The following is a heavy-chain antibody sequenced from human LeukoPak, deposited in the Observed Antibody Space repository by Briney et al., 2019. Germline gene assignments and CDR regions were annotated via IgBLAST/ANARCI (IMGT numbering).Heavy chain of an antibody. D-gene: IGHD6-13*01. Sequence: GESLKISCQGSGYSFTSYWIGWVRQMPGKGLEWMGIIYPGDSDTRYSPSFQGQVTISADKSITTAYLQWSSLKASDTAIYYCARQLAAAGPSRAFDIWGQGTMVTVSS. CDR2: IYPGDSDT. CDR3: ARQLAAAGPSRAFDI. CDR1: GYSFTSYW. V-gene: IGHV5-51*01. J-gene: IGHJ3*02.